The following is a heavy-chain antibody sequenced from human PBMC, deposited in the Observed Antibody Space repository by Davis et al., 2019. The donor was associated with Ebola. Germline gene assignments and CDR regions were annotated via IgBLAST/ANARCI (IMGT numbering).Heavy chain of an antibody. J-gene: IGHJ4*02. CDR1: GFTLSGYD. V-gene: IGHV3-33*06. CDR2: IWDDGSNK. Sequence: GESLKISCAASGFTLSGYDMNWVRQAPGKGLQWVAVIWDDGSNKYYADSVKGRFTISRDNSKNTLYLQMNSLRAEDTAVYYCVKAAGGSVWFAEELPFDYWGQGTLVTVSS. CDR3: VKAAGGSVWFAEELPFDY. D-gene: IGHD3-10*01.